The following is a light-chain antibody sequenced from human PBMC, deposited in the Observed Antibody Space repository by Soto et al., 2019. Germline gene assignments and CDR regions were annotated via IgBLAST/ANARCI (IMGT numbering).Light chain of an antibody. J-gene: IGKJ5*01. V-gene: IGKV3-20*01. CDR1: QSLSSNF. CDR2: GVF. Sequence: EIVLTQSPGTLSLSPGERATLSCRASQSLSSNFLAWHQQRPGQAPRLLLYGVFSRATGIPDRFSGSGSGTDFTLTINRLEPEDSAVYYCQQYGTLITFGRGTLLEIK. CDR3: QQYGTLIT.